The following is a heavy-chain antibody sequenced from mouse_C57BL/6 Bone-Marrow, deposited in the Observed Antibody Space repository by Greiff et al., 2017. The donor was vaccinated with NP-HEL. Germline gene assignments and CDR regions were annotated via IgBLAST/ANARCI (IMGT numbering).Heavy chain of an antibody. CDR1: GYTFTSYW. J-gene: IGHJ1*03. V-gene: IGHV1-61*01. Sequence: VQLQQPGAELVRPGSSVKLSCKASGYTFTSYWMDWVKQRPGQGLEWIGNIYPSDSETHYNQKFKDKATLTVDKSSSTAYMQLSSLTSEDSAVYYCARGFMVTTRGRYFDVWGTGTTVTVSS. CDR3: ARGFMVTTRGRYFDV. D-gene: IGHD2-2*01. CDR2: IYPSDSET.